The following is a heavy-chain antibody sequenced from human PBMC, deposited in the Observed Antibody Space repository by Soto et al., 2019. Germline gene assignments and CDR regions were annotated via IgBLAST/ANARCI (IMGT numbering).Heavy chain of an antibody. Sequence: GSLRVACLASGFRFSTYGVHWVRQAPGKGLEWVAVIWANGINKYYADSVRGRFTISRDNSKKTLDLQMNSLRDEDTALYYCVRERAPFDAFNIWGLGTMVTVSS. CDR3: VRERAPFDAFNI. J-gene: IGHJ3*02. V-gene: IGHV3-33*01. CDR2: IWANGINK. CDR1: GFRFSTYG.